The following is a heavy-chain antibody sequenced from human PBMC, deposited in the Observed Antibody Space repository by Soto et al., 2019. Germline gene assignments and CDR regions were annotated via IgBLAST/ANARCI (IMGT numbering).Heavy chain of an antibody. Sequence: QVQLVQSGAEVKKPGASVKVSCKASGYTFTSYGISWVRQAPGQGLEWMGWISAYNGNTNYAQKLQGRVTMTTDTSTSTAYMELRSLRSDDTAVYYCARSTDYGDYFGYWYFDLWGRGTLVTVSS. CDR1: GYTFTSYG. J-gene: IGHJ2*01. CDR3: ARSTDYGDYFGYWYFDL. D-gene: IGHD4-17*01. CDR2: ISAYNGNT. V-gene: IGHV1-18*01.